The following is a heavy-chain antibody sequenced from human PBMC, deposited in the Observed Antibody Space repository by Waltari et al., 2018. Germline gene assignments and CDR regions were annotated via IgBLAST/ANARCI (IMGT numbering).Heavy chain of an antibody. CDR2: MSYLGAP. D-gene: IGHD5-12*01. CDR1: VGSITNTKHY. V-gene: IGHV4-39*01. CDR3: ATYIGASVGTAAFDV. J-gene: IGHJ3*01. Sequence: QLQLQESGPGLVKPSETLSLTCSVSVGSITNTKHYWGWIRQPPGQGLEWIGTMSYLGAPYSSPVLKSRVTIARDTSTNQLSLKLGSVTAADTAMYYCATYIGASVGTAAFDVWGQGTMVTVSS.